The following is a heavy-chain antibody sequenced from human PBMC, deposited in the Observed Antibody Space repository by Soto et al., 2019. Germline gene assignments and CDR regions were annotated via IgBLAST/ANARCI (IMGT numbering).Heavy chain of an antibody. V-gene: IGHV1-18*04. Sequence: QLQLVQSGGEVKKPGASVRVSCEAYGYPFSKYGISWIRQAPGQGLEWMGWIKPDNGNTDYAQKFQGRVTMTTDTSSNTAYLELRSLGADDTAVYYCATSYDSGFDPWGQGTLSVSPQ. CDR3: ATSYDSGFDP. CDR1: GYPFSKYG. CDR2: IKPDNGNT. J-gene: IGHJ5*02. D-gene: IGHD5-12*01.